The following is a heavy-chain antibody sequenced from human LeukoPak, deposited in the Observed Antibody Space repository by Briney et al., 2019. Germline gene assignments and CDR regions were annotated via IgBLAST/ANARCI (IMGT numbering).Heavy chain of an antibody. J-gene: IGHJ3*02. CDR3: ARDKEAGPGIPLDAAFDI. Sequence: PSETLSLTCAVSDGSISSNNWWSWVRQPPGKGLEWIGEIYHRGSTNFNPSLKSRVTMSVDKSKNQFSLKLSSVTAADTAVYFCARDKEAGPGIPLDAAFDIWGQGTMVTVSS. CDR2: IYHRGST. D-gene: IGHD3-16*01. V-gene: IGHV4-4*02. CDR1: DGSISSNNW.